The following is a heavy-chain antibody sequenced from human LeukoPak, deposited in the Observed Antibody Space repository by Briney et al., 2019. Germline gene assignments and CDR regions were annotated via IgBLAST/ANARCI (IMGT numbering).Heavy chain of an antibody. J-gene: IGHJ1*01. CDR3: ARDLGYYDSSGYYLSAEYFQH. Sequence: GGSLRLSCAASGFTFSSYAMHWVRQAPGKGLEWVAVISYDGSNKYYADSVKGRFTISRDNAKNSLYLQMNSLRAEDTAVYYCARDLGYYDSSGYYLSAEYFQHWGQGTLVTVSS. CDR2: ISYDGSNK. D-gene: IGHD3-22*01. CDR1: GFTFSSYA. V-gene: IGHV3-30-3*01.